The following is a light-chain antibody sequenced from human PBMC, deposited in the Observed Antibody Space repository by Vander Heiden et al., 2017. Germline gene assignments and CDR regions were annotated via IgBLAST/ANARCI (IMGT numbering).Light chain of an antibody. J-gene: IGKJ4*01. CDR2: AAC. CDR3: QQLNSYPLT. CDR1: QGIRSS. Sequence: DIQLTQSPSFLSASVGDSVPITCRTSQGIRSSLAWYQQKPGKAPKLLIYAACTLQSGVPSRFSGSGSGTEFALTSSSVQPEDVATYYCQQLNSYPLTFGGGTKVEIK. V-gene: IGKV1-9*01.